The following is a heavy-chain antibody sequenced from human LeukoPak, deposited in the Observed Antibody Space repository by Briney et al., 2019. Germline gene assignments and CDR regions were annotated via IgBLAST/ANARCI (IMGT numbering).Heavy chain of an antibody. D-gene: IGHD1-26*01. Sequence: GGSLRLSCAASGFTFSSYSMNWVRQAPGKGLEWVSSISSSSSYIYYADSVKGQFTISRDNAKNSLYLQMNSLRAEDTAVYYCARDPWELRPVGGYWGQGTLVTVSS. CDR2: ISSSSSYI. J-gene: IGHJ4*02. V-gene: IGHV3-21*01. CDR1: GFTFSSYS. CDR3: ARDPWELRPVGGY.